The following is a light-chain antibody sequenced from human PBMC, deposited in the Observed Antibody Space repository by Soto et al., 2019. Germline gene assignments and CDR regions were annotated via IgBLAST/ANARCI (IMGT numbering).Light chain of an antibody. J-gene: IGKJ1*01. Sequence: ELVLTQSPATLSFSPVASATISFMASQSVSSYLAWYQQKPGQAPRLLIYDASNRATGIPARFSGSGSGTDFTLTISSLEPEDFAVYYCQQRSNWPKTFGQGTKVDIK. CDR1: QSVSSY. V-gene: IGKV3-11*01. CDR2: DAS. CDR3: QQRSNWPKT.